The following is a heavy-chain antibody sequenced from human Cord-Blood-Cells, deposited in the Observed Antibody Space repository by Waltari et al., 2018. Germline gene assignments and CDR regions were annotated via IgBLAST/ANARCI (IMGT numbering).Heavy chain of an antibody. CDR3: ARRGYYDSSGYYPYDAFDI. V-gene: IGHV4-59*08. CDR2: IYYSGST. J-gene: IGHJ3*02. D-gene: IGHD3-22*01. Sequence: QVQLQESGPGLVKPSETLSLTCTVSGGSISSYYWSWIRQPPGKGLEWIGYIYYSGSTNYNPALKSRVTIAVDTSKNQCSLKLSSVTAADTAVYYCARRGYYDSSGYYPYDAFDIWGQGTMVTVSS. CDR1: GGSISSYY.